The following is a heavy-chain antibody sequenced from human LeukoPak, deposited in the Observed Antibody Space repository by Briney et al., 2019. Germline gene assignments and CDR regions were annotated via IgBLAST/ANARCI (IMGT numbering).Heavy chain of an antibody. V-gene: IGHV3-21*01. CDR3: ARDLRTHRSAAYDAFDI. D-gene: IGHD1-14*01. CDR2: ISSSSSDI. CDR1: GFTFSSYT. Sequence: GGSLRLSCTTSGFTFSSYTMNWVRQAPGKGLDWVSSISSSSSDIYYADSVKGRFTIFRDNAKNSVYLQMNSLRAEDTAVYYCARDLRTHRSAAYDAFDIWGQGTMVTVSS. J-gene: IGHJ3*02.